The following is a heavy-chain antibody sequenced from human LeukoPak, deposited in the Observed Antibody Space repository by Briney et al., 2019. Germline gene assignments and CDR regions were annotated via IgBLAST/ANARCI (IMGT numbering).Heavy chain of an antibody. CDR2: IYYSGTT. J-gene: IGHJ3*02. CDR3: ARAAPGAHTGPRYCLACSCPWGAFNT. Sequence: SETLHLTCTVSGDSISSHYWSWIRQPPGKGLEWIGYIYYSGTTIYNPSLKSRVTISVDTSKNQFSLILSFVTAADTAFSYCARAAPGAHTGPRYCLACSCPWGAFNTGGQGTMLTVSS. CDR1: GDSISSHY. D-gene: IGHD2-15*01. V-gene: IGHV4-59*11.